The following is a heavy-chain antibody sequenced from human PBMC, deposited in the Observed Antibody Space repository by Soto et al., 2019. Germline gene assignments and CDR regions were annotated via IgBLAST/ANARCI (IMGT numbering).Heavy chain of an antibody. CDR3: ARVCISTSCYDEADAFDI. CDR1: GYTFTSYG. Sequence: QVQLVQSGAEVKKPGASVKVSCKASGYTFTSYGISWVRQAPGQGLEWMGWISAYNGNTNYAQKLQGRVTMTTDTSTSTAYMELRSLRSDDTAVYYCARVCISTSCYDEADAFDIWGQGTMVTVSS. J-gene: IGHJ3*02. V-gene: IGHV1-18*01. D-gene: IGHD2-2*01. CDR2: ISAYNGNT.